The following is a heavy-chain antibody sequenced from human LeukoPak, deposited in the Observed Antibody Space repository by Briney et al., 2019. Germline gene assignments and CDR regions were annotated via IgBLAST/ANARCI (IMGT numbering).Heavy chain of an antibody. J-gene: IGHJ3*02. CDR1: GYSISSGYY. CDR2: INHSGST. V-gene: IGHV4-38-2*02. CDR3: ARGYSSGWYRARAFDI. D-gene: IGHD6-19*01. Sequence: SETLSLTCTVSGYSISSGYYWGRIRQPPGKGLEWIGEINHSGSTNYNPSLKSRVTISVDTSKNQFSLKLSSVTAADTAVYYCARGYSSGWYRARAFDIWGQGTMVTVSS.